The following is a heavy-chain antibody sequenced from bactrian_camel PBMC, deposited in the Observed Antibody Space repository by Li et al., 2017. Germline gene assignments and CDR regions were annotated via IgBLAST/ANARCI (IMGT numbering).Heavy chain of an antibody. Sequence: HVQLVESGGGSVQAGGSLNLSCTTSGLTFSTYCVGWFRQRPGKEREGVAGIEADGYTTYTHSVKGRFTASKDNAKGIMYLQMNDLKPEDTAMYYCAAERERCTYCDGLGEEYCPGLGPEGQGTQVTVS. CDR2: IEADGYT. D-gene: IGHD1*01. V-gene: IGHV3S9*01. CDR3: AAERERCTYCDGLGEEYCPGLGP. CDR1: GLTFSTYC. J-gene: IGHJ6*01.